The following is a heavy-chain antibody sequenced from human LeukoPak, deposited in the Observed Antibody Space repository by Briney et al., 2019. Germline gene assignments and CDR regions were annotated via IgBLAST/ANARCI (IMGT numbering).Heavy chain of an antibody. D-gene: IGHD5-18*01. CDR3: AREDTAMAQCFDY. CDR1: GYTFTSYY. J-gene: IGHJ4*02. V-gene: IGHV1-2*02. Sequence: ASVKVSCKASGYTFTSYYMLWVRQAPGQGLEWMGWINPNSGGTNYAQKFQGRVTMTRDTSISTAYMELSRLRSDDTAVYYCAREDTAMAQCFDYWGQGTLVTVSS. CDR2: INPNSGGT.